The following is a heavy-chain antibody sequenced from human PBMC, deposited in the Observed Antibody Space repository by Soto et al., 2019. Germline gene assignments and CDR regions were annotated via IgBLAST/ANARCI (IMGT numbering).Heavy chain of an antibody. CDR1: GFTFSSYA. V-gene: IGHV3-23*01. D-gene: IGHD6-19*01. J-gene: IGHJ4*02. CDR2: ISGSGGST. CDR3: AKESGARFTEKGAVAGTDFDY. Sequence: GGSLRLSCAASGFTFSSYAMSWVRQAPGKGLEWVSAISGSGGSTYYADSVKGRFTISRDNSKNTLYLQMNSLRAEDTAVYYCAKESGARFTEKGAVAGTDFDYWGQGTLVTVSS.